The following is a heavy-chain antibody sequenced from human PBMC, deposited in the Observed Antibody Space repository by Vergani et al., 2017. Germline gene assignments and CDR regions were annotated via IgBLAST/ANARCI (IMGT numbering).Heavy chain of an antibody. J-gene: IGHJ5*02. V-gene: IGHV3-43*01. CDR2: ISWDGGST. CDR1: GFTFDDYT. Sequence: EVQLVESGGVVVQPGGSLRLSCAASGFTFDDYTMHWVRQAPGKGLEWVSLISWDGGSTYYADSVKGRFTISRDNSKNSLYLQMNSLRTEDTALYYCSAVPAALEHGXFDPWGQGTLVTVSS. CDR3: SAVPAALEHGXFDP. D-gene: IGHD2-2*01.